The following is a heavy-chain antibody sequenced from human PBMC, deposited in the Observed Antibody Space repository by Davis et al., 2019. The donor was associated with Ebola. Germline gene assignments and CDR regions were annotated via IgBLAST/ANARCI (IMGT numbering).Heavy chain of an antibody. V-gene: IGHV4-39*01. CDR3: ARLILDYGAILRGDNAMDV. D-gene: IGHD4-17*01. J-gene: IGHJ6*02. Sequence: MPSETLSLTCTVSGGSIRNKSYHWGWIRQPPGKGMEWIGAVYYSGTTYYNPSLKSRVSTSVDTSKNQFSLRVNSVTAADTAVYYCARLILDYGAILRGDNAMDVWGQGTTVTVSS. CDR2: VYYSGTT. CDR1: GGSIRNKSYH.